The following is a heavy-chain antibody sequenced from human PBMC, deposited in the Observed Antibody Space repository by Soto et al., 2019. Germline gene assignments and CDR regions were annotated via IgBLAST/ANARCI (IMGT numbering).Heavy chain of an antibody. V-gene: IGHV1-8*01. CDR3: ARDGGYDEVGVGWFDP. J-gene: IGHJ5*02. Sequence: QVQLVQSGAEVKKPGASVKVSCKASGYTFTSYDINWVRQAIGQGLEWMGWMNPNSGNTGYAQKFQGRVTMTRNTSISTAYMELSSLRSEDTAVYYCARDGGYDEVGVGWFDPWGQGTLVTVSS. CDR1: GYTFTSYD. D-gene: IGHD5-12*01. CDR2: MNPNSGNT.